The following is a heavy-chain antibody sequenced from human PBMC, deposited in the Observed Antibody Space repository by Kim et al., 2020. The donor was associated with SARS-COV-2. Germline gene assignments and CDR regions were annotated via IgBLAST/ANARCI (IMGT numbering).Heavy chain of an antibody. Sequence: ASVKVSCKASGYTFTSYAMHWVRQAPGQRLEWMGWINAGNGNTKYSQKFQGRVTITRDTSASTAYMELSSLRSEDTAVYYCASQGPAAMAGYGMDVWGQGTTVTVSS. V-gene: IGHV1-3*01. J-gene: IGHJ6*02. CDR1: GYTFTSYA. D-gene: IGHD2-2*01. CDR2: INAGNGNT. CDR3: ASQGPAAMAGYGMDV.